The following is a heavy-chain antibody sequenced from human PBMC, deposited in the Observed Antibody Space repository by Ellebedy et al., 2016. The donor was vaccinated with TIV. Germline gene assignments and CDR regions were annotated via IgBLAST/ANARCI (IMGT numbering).Heavy chain of an antibody. V-gene: IGHV3-23*01. Sequence: PGGSLRLSCAASGFTFSSYTMTWVRQAPGKGLEWVAAFSGGGGGPYYADSVKGRFTVSRDNSKNTLYLQMNSLRAEDTAVYYWAKVMWAGGSYPIDSWGQGTLVTVSS. CDR1: GFTFSSYT. CDR2: FSGGGGGP. CDR3: AKVMWAGGSYPIDS. J-gene: IGHJ4*02. D-gene: IGHD1-26*01.